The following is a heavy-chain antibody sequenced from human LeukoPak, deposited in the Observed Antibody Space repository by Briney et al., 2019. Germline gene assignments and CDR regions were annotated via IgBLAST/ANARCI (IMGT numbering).Heavy chain of an antibody. CDR2: INWNSGNT. V-gene: IGHV3-20*04. J-gene: IGHJ3*02. D-gene: IGHD2-2*01. CDR1: GFTFHDYG. Sequence: GGSLRLSCAASGFTFHDYGMTWVRKVPGKGLEWVSGINWNSGNTGYADSVKGRFTISRDNAKNSLYLQMNDLRAEDTALYYCARAKACSSTTCPSDIWGLGTMVTVSS. CDR3: ARAKACSSTTCPSDI.